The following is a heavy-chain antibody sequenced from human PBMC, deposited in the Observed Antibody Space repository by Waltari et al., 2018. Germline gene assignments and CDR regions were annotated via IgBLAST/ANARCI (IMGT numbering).Heavy chain of an antibody. J-gene: IGHJ4*02. CDR2: INHSGST. CDR3: ARGGNYDYVWGSYRYTTRRYYFDY. CDR1: GGSFSGYY. V-gene: IGHV4-34*01. Sequence: QVQLQQWGAGLLKPSETLSLTCAVYGGSFSGYYWSWTRQPPGKGLEWIGEINHSGSTNDNPSLKSRVTISVDTSKNQFSLKLSSVTAADTAVYYCARGGNYDYVWGSYRYTTRRYYFDYWGQGTLVTVSS. D-gene: IGHD3-16*02.